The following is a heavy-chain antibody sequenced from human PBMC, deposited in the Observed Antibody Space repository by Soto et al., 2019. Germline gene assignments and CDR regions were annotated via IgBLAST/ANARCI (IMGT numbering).Heavy chain of an antibody. D-gene: IGHD6-13*01. Sequence: SVKVSCKASGGTFSSYAISWVRQAPGQGLEWMGGIIPIFGTANYAQKLQGRVTITADKSTSTAYMELSSLRSEDTAVYYCARGIAAAGYYYYYGMDVWGQGTTVTVSS. V-gene: IGHV1-69*06. CDR3: ARGIAAAGYYYYYGMDV. J-gene: IGHJ6*02. CDR2: IIPIFGTA. CDR1: GGTFSSYA.